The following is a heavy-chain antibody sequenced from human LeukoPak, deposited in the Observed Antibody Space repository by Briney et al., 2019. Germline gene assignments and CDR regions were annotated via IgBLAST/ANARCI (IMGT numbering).Heavy chain of an antibody. CDR1: GFTFSSYG. V-gene: IGHV3-33*01. CDR2: IWYDGSNK. CDR3: ARAVTVVTDIDY. J-gene: IGHJ4*02. D-gene: IGHD4-23*01. Sequence: GGSLRLSCAASGFTFSSYGMHWVRQAPGKGLEWVAVIWYDGSNKYYADSVKGRFTISRDNSKNTLYLQMNSLRAEDTAVYCCARAVTVVTDIDYWGQGTLVTVSS.